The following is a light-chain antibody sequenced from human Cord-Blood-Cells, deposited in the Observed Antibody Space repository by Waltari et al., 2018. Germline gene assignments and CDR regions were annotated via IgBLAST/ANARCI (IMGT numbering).Light chain of an antibody. J-gene: IGLJ1*01. CDR2: EVS. Sequence: QSALTQPASVSGSPGQSITISCTGTSSDVGSYNLVSWYQQHPAKAPKLMIYEVSKRPTGFSNRFSGSKSGNTASLTISGLQAEDEADYYCCSYAGSSTYVFGTGTKVTVL. CDR3: CSYAGSSTYV. CDR1: SSDVGSYNL. V-gene: IGLV2-23*02.